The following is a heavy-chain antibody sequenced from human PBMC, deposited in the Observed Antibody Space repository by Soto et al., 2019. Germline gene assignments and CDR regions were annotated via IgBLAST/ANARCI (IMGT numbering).Heavy chain of an antibody. J-gene: IGHJ5*02. CDR2: IDPNSGGT. D-gene: IGHD1-26*01. V-gene: IGHV1-2*02. Sequence: ASVKVSCKASGYTFTGYYMHWVRQAPGQGLEWMGWIDPNSGGTDYAQKFQGRVTMTRDTSISTAYMELSRLRSDDTAVYYCAGGVLSGSYYNWFDPWGQGTPVTVSS. CDR3: AGGVLSGSYYNWFDP. CDR1: GYTFTGYY.